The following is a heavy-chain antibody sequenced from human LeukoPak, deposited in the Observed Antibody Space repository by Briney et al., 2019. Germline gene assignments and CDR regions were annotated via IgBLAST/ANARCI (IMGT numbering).Heavy chain of an antibody. Sequence: PSETLSLTCTVSGGSISSYYWSWIRQPPGKGLEWIGYIYYSGSTNYNPSLKSRVTISLDTSKNQLSLKVSSVTAADTAVYYCAREGGPYRPLDYSGQGTLVTVSS. CDR1: GGSISSYY. V-gene: IGHV4-59*01. CDR3: AREGGPYRPLDY. J-gene: IGHJ4*02. CDR2: IYYSGST.